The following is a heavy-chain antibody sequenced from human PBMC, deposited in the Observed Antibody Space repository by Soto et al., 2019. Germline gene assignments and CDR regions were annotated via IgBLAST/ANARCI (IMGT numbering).Heavy chain of an antibody. CDR3: AMLNSGSYSYHGMDV. CDR1: GFTLSSYA. J-gene: IGHJ6*02. Sequence: EVQLLESGGDLVQPGGSLRLSCAASGFTLSSYAMNWVRQAPGKGLEWVSAISGSGGNTFYADSVTGRFTISRDNSKDTLFLQMHSLRAEDTAIYYCAMLNSGSYSYHGMDVWGQGTTVTVSS. CDR2: ISGSGGNT. D-gene: IGHD1-26*01. V-gene: IGHV3-23*01.